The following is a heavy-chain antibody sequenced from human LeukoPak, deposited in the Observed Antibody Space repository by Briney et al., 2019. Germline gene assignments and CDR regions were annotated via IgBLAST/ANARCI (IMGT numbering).Heavy chain of an antibody. V-gene: IGHV4-39*07. CDR1: GGSITSSRRY. Sequence: SETLSLTCTVSGGSITSSRRYWGWIRQPPGKGLEWIGSIYYSGSTYYNPSLKSRVTISVDTSKNQFSLKLSSVTAADTAVYYCARDTGDGYLDYWGQGTLVTVSS. CDR2: IYYSGST. J-gene: IGHJ4*02. D-gene: IGHD5-24*01. CDR3: ARDTGDGYLDY.